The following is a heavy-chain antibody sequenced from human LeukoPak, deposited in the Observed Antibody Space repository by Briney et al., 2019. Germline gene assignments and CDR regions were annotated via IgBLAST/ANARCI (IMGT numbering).Heavy chain of an antibody. Sequence: GGSLRLSCAASGFTFSSYSMNWVRQAPGKGLEWVSYISSSSSTIYYADSVKGRFTISRDNAKNSLYLQMNSLRAEDTAVYYCARGSLQLDPRWGDYWGQGTLVTVSS. J-gene: IGHJ4*02. CDR2: ISSSSSTI. V-gene: IGHV3-48*01. CDR3: ARGSLQLDPRWGDY. D-gene: IGHD1-1*01. CDR1: GFTFSSYS.